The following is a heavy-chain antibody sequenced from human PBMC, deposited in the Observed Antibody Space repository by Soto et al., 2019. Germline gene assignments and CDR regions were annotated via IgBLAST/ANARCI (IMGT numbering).Heavy chain of an antibody. J-gene: IGHJ5*02. D-gene: IGHD4-17*01. Sequence: SETLSLTCSVFGGSVSIGDYLWSWIRQRPGKGLEWIGYIHDSGNTYYNPSLKSRVTISLDTSKNQFSLKVTSMTAADTAVYFCARARGGDSGDYASLFDRWGQGNLVTVSS. CDR3: ARARGGDSGDYASLFDR. CDR2: IHDSGNT. V-gene: IGHV4-30-4*01. CDR1: GGSVSIGDYL.